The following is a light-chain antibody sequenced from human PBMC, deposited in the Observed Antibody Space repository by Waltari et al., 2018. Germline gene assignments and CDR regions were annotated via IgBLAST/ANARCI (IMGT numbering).Light chain of an antibody. CDR3: HHYVSAPYP. J-gene: IGKJ2*01. CDR2: GAS. V-gene: IGKV3-20*01. Sequence: IVLQQSPATLSLSPGERATLSCRASQSLSSSYLAWFQQKPGQAPSLLIYGASRRAPGIPDRFSGTGSGTDFTLTISRLEPEDFAVYYCHHYVSAPYPFGHGTKLEI. CDR1: QSLSSSY.